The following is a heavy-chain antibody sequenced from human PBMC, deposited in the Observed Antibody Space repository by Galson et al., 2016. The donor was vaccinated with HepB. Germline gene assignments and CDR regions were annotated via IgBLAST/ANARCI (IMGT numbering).Heavy chain of an antibody. CDR2: IYTDGRT. CDR1: GFSVSRHY. V-gene: IGHV3-53*01. Sequence: SLRLSCAASGFSVSRHYMSWVRQAPGKGLEWVSIIYTDGRTYYADSVKGRFTISRDNSKNILYLQMSGLTAEDTAVYFCARDRPFGSGTSGDFDYWGQGTLVTVSS. J-gene: IGHJ4*02. CDR3: ARDRPFGSGTSGDFDY. D-gene: IGHD3-10*01.